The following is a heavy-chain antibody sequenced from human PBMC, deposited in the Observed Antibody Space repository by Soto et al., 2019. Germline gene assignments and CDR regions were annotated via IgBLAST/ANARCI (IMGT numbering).Heavy chain of an antibody. J-gene: IGHJ4*02. CDR1: GFTFSSYA. CDR3: AKDRGGPIAAAGLIWYFDY. D-gene: IGHD6-13*01. CDR2: ISGSGGST. Sequence: GGSLRLSCAASGFTFSSYAMSWVRQAPGKGLEWVSAISGSGGSTYYADSVKGRFTISRDNSKNTLYLQMNSLRAEDTAVYYCAKDRGGPIAAAGLIWYFDYWGQGTLVTVSS. V-gene: IGHV3-23*01.